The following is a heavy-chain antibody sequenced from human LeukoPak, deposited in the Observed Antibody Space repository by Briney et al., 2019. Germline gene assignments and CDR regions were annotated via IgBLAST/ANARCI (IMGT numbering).Heavy chain of an antibody. CDR3: AREASLVAGRDFDY. D-gene: IGHD2-15*01. Sequence: ASVKVSCKASGYTFTSYGISWVRQAPGQGLEWMGWISAYNGNTNYAQKLQGRVTMTRNTSISTAYMELSSLRSEDTAVYYCAREASLVAGRDFDYWGQGTLVTVSS. CDR1: GYTFTSYG. J-gene: IGHJ4*02. CDR2: ISAYNGNT. V-gene: IGHV1-18*01.